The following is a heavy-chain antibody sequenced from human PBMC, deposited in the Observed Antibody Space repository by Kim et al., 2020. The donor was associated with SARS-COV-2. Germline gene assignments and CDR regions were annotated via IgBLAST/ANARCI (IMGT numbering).Heavy chain of an antibody. J-gene: IGHJ6*02. CDR1: GYTFTSYG. D-gene: IGHD3-10*01. V-gene: IGHV1-18*01. Sequence: ASVKVSCKASGYTFTSYGISWVRQAPGQGLEWMGWISAYNGNTNYAQKLQGRVTVTTDTSTSTAYMELRSLRSDDTAVYYCARRWRVVRGPTPSYYYGMDVWGQGTTVTVSS. CDR3: ARRWRVVRGPTPSYYYGMDV. CDR2: ISAYNGNT.